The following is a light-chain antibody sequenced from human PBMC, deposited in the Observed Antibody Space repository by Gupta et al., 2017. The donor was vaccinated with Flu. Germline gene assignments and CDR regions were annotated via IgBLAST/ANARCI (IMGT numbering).Light chain of an antibody. J-gene: IGLJ1*01. CDR1: SPNIGSNT. CDR2: SNN. Sequence: QSVLTQPPSASGTPVQRVTISCSGSSPNIGSNTVNWYQQPPGTAPKLLIYSNNQRPSGVPDRFAGSKPGTSASLAISGLQSEDEADYYCAAWDDSLNGYVFGTGTKVTVL. V-gene: IGLV1-44*01. CDR3: AAWDDSLNGYV.